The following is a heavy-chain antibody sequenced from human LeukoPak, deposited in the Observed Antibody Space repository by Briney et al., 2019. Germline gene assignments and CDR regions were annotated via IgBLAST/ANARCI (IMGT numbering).Heavy chain of an antibody. D-gene: IGHD6-19*01. CDR2: INHSGST. V-gene: IGHV4-34*01. Sequence: PSETLSLTCAVYGGSFSGYYWSWIRQPPGKGLEWIGEINHSGSTNYNPSLKSRVTISVDTSKNQFSLKLSSVTAADTAVYYCARGSNRVAVAGTAFYMDVWGKGTTVTVS. CDR1: GGSFSGYY. CDR3: ARGSNRVAVAGTAFYMDV. J-gene: IGHJ6*03.